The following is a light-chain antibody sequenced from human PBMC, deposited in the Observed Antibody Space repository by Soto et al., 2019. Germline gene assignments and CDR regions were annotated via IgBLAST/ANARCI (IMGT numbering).Light chain of an antibody. CDR3: QQYGSSPPYS. V-gene: IGKV3-20*01. CDR2: GAS. Sequence: EIVWTQSPGTLSLSPGERATLSCIASQSVRSSYLAWYQQKPGQAPRLLIYGASSRATGIPDRCSGSGSGPDFTLTIVSLDPEACAVEYCQQYGSSPPYSCGQGTELEIK. CDR1: QSVRSSY. J-gene: IGKJ2*01.